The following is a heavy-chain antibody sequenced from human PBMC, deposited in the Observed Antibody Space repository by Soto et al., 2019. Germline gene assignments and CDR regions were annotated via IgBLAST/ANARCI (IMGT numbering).Heavy chain of an antibody. J-gene: IGHJ3*02. CDR3: ARAYYDILTGYDAFDI. D-gene: IGHD3-9*01. CDR1: GGSFSGYY. V-gene: IGHV4-34*01. CDR2: INHSGST. Sequence: PSETLSLTCAVYGGSFSGYYWSWIRQPPGKGLEWIGEINHSGSTNYNPSLKSRVTISVDTSKNQFSLKLSSVTAADTAVYYCARAYYDILTGYDAFDIWGQGTMVTVSS.